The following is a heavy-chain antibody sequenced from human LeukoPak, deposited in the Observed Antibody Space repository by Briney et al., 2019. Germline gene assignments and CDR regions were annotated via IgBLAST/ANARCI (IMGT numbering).Heavy chain of an antibody. CDR1: GYIFISYG. Sequence: ASVKVSCKASGYIFISYGISWVRQAPGQGLEWMGWISTNKGNTNYAQRLQGRVTMTTDTSTSTAYMELRSLRSDDTAIYYCVRDIQWRFDPWGQGTLVTVSS. CDR2: ISTNKGNT. J-gene: IGHJ5*02. V-gene: IGHV1-18*01. CDR3: VRDIQWRFDP. D-gene: IGHD2-8*01.